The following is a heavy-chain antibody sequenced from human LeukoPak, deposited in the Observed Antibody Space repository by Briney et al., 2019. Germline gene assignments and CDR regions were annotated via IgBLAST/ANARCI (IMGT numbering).Heavy chain of an antibody. Sequence: GGSLTLSCAASGFTFSNYAMHWVRQAPGKGLEWVSGISASGESTFYADSVKGRFTISRDKSNNALYLQMNSLRAEDTAVYYCVKASDRYYFDYWGQGTLVTVSS. CDR1: GFTFSNYA. V-gene: IGHV3-23*01. CDR2: ISASGEST. J-gene: IGHJ4*02. CDR3: VKASDRYYFDY.